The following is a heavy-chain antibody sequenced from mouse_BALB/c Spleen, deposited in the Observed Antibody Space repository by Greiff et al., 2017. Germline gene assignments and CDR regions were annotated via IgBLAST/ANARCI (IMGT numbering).Heavy chain of an antibody. Sequence: VQLVESGAELAKPGASVKMSCKASGYTFTSYWMHWVKQRPGQGLEWIGYINPSTGYTEYNQKFKDKATLTADKSSSTAYMQLSSLTSEDSAVYYCARLTGTTWFAYWGQGTLVTVSA. J-gene: IGHJ3*01. CDR1: GYTFTSYW. D-gene: IGHD4-1*01. CDR3: ARLTGTTWFAY. CDR2: INPSTGYT. V-gene: IGHV1-7*01.